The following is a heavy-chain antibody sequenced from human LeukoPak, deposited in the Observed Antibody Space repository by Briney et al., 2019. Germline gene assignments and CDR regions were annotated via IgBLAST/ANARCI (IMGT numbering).Heavy chain of an antibody. Sequence: GGSLRLSCAAPGFTFSSYAMSWVRQAPGKGLEWVSSISGSGGGTYYADSVKGRFTLSRDNSMNTLYLQMKSLRAEDTAVYYCAKDVESGRSADYWGQGTLVTVSS. CDR2: ISGSGGGT. J-gene: IGHJ4*02. V-gene: IGHV3-23*01. D-gene: IGHD3-10*01. CDR1: GFTFSSYA. CDR3: AKDVESGRSADY.